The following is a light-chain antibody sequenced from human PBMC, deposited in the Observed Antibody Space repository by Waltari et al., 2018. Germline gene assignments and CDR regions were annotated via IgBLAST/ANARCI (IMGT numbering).Light chain of an antibody. CDR3: QQYFSYPLT. CDR1: EGITSY. CDR2: AAS. V-gene: IGKV1-8*01. J-gene: IGKJ4*01. Sequence: AIRMTQSPSSFSASTGDRVTITCRANEGITSYLAWYQQKPGNAPKRLIYAASTLHSGVPSRFSGRGSGTDFTLTISCLQSEDFATDNCQQYFSYPLTFGGGTKVEIK.